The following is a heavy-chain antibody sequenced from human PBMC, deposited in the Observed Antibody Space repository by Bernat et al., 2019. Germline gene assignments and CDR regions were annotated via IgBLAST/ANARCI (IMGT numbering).Heavy chain of an antibody. D-gene: IGHD6-19*01. CDR1: GFTFSDYY. CDR3: ASHLNSSGWLPYFDY. Sequence: QVQLVESGGGLVKPGGSLRLSCAASGFTFSDYYMSWIRQAPGKGLEWVSYISSSSSYTNYADSVKGRFTISRDNAKNSLYLQMNSLRAEDTAVYYCASHLNSSGWLPYFDYWGQEPWSPSPQ. J-gene: IGHJ4*01. V-gene: IGHV3-11*05. CDR2: ISSSSSYT.